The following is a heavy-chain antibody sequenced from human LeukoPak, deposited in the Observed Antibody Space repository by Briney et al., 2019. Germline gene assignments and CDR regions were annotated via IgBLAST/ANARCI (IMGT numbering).Heavy chain of an antibody. D-gene: IGHD6-19*01. CDR3: ARGVVFGWYSG. J-gene: IGHJ4*02. V-gene: IGHV4-59*01. CDR1: GGSISSYY. Sequence: SETLSLTCTVPGGSISSYYWSWIRQPPGKGLEWIGYIYYNGSTNYNPSLKSRVTISVDTSKNQFSLKLSPVTAADTAVYYCARGVVFGWYSGWGQETLVTVSS. CDR2: IYYNGST.